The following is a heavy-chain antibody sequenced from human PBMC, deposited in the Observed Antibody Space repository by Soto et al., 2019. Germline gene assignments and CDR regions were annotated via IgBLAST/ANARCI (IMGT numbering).Heavy chain of an antibody. Sequence: EVQLLEPGGGLVQPGGSLRLSCAASGFTFSSYAMSWVRQAPGKGLEWVSAISGSGGSTYYADSVKGRFTISRDNSKDQLYLQMDCLRAEDTAVYYCANPYYYGSGSPLWGQGTLVTVSS. CDR2: ISGSGGST. CDR3: ANPYYYGSGSPL. CDR1: GFTFSSYA. V-gene: IGHV3-23*01. D-gene: IGHD3-10*01. J-gene: IGHJ4*02.